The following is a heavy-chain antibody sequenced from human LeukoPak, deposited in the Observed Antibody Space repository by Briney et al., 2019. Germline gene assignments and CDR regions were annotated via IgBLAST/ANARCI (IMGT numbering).Heavy chain of an antibody. Sequence: SETLSLTCAVYGGSFSGYYWSWIRQPPGKGLEWIGEINHSGSTNYNPSLKSRVTISVDTSKNQFSLKLSSVTAADTAVYYCARYSKNNGYNYDYWGQGTLVTVSS. CDR2: INHSGST. CDR3: ARYSKNNGYNYDY. CDR1: GGSFSGYY. D-gene: IGHD5-24*01. J-gene: IGHJ4*02. V-gene: IGHV4-34*01.